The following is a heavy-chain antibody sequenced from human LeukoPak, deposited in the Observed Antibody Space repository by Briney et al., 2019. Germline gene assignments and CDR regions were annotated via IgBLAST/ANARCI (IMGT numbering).Heavy chain of an antibody. Sequence: SETLSLTCAVYGGSFSGHYWSWIRQPPGKGLEWIGEINHSGSTNYNPSLKSRVTISVDTSKNQFSLKLSSVTAADTAVYYCARGPYDYVWGSHRAARYFQHWGQGTLVTVSS. J-gene: IGHJ1*01. CDR2: INHSGST. CDR1: GGSFSGHY. CDR3: ARGPYDYVWGSHRAARYFQH. V-gene: IGHV4-34*01. D-gene: IGHD3-16*02.